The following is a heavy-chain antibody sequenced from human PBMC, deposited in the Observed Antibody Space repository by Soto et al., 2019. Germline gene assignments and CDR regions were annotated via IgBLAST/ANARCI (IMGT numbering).Heavy chain of an antibody. CDR3: ARSGLLYSSSSHYYYYYGMDV. CDR2: IIPIFGTA. J-gene: IGHJ6*02. V-gene: IGHV1-69*13. D-gene: IGHD6-6*01. Sequence: GASVKVSCKASGGTFSSYAISWVRQATGQGLEWMGGIIPIFGTANYAQKFQGRVTITADESTSTAYMELSSLRSEDTAVYYCARSGLLYSSSSHYYYYYGMDVWCQGTTGTVSS. CDR1: GGTFSSYA.